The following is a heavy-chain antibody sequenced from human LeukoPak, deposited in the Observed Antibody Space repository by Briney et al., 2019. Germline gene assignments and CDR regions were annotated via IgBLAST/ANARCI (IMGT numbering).Heavy chain of an antibody. V-gene: IGHV3-30*02. CDR1: GFTFRSYG. Sequence: GGSLRLSCAVSGFTFRSYGMQWARQAPGKGLEWVAFIRNDGSNEYYADSVKGRFTISRDNSKNTLYLQMNSLRAEDTAAFYCGRGRPRGYSGYVIDYWGQGTPITVSS. D-gene: IGHD5-12*01. CDR3: GRGRPRGYSGYVIDY. J-gene: IGHJ4*02. CDR2: IRNDGSNE.